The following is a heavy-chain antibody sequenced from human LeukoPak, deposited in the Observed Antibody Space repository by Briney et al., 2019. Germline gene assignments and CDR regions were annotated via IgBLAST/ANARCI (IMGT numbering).Heavy chain of an antibody. D-gene: IGHD6-13*01. Sequence: PGGSLRLSCAASGFTFSSYSMNWVRQAPGKGLEWVSSISSSSSYIYYADSVKGRFTISRDNDKNSLYLQMNSLGAEDTAVYYCASKGSSWSYAFDIWGQGTMVTVSS. CDR1: GFTFSSYS. J-gene: IGHJ3*02. V-gene: IGHV3-21*01. CDR2: ISSSSSYI. CDR3: ASKGSSWSYAFDI.